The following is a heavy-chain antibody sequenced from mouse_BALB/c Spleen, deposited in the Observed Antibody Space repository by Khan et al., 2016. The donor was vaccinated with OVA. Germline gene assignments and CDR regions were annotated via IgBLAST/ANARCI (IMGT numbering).Heavy chain of an antibody. CDR1: GYSITSDYA. Sequence: EVQLQESGPGLVKPSQSLSLTCTVTGYSITSDYAWNWIRQFPGNKLEWMGYISYSGSTTYNPSLKSRISITRETSKDQFFPQLKSVTSEDTATYYCASELGRYYALDYWGQGTSVTVSS. J-gene: IGHJ4*01. V-gene: IGHV3-2*02. D-gene: IGHD4-1*01. CDR2: ISYSGST. CDR3: ASELGRYYALDY.